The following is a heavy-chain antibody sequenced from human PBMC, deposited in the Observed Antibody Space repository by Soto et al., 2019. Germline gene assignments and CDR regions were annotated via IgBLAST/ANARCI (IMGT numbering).Heavy chain of an antibody. J-gene: IGHJ4*02. CDR3: AKGWDVKYFDK. D-gene: IGHD6-19*01. CDR1: GSSLLSSY. CDR2: ISSSGRT. V-gene: IGHV4-4*07. Sequence: KPXETLSLTCSVSGSSLLSSYWSWVRQPAGKGLEWIGHISSSGRTSYNPSLKSRLTMSIDPSRDLFSLNLSSVTAADTAVYYCAKGWDVKYFDKWGQGTLVTVSS.